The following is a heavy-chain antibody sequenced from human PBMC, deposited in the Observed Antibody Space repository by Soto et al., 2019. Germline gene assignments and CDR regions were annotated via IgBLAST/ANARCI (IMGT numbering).Heavy chain of an antibody. CDR2: ISAYYGNT. V-gene: IGHV1-18*01. CDR3: ARDVRYYLCTDTYSGMDV. D-gene: IGHD2-8*01. J-gene: IGHJ6*02. CDR1: GYTFTSYG. Sequence: QVQLVQSGAEVKKPGASVKVSCKASGYTFTSYGISWLRQAPGQGLAWLGWISAYYGNTKYAQRLQRRVTRTSETPVSTGYRELRSLTAAATAVYYCARDVRYYLCTDTYSGMDVWGQGTTVSVSS.